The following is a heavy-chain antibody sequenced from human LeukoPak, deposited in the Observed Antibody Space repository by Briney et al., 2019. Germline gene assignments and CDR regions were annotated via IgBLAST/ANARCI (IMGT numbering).Heavy chain of an antibody. V-gene: IGHV4-61*02. CDR1: GGSISSGSYY. CDR2: IYISGST. CDR3: ARAEINPYYYGSGGWYFDL. J-gene: IGHJ2*01. Sequence: SETLSLTCTVPGGSISSGSYYWSWIRQPAGKGLEWIGRIYISGSTNYNPSLKSRVTISVDTSKNQFSLKLSSVTAADTAVYYCARAEINPYYYGSGGWYFDLWGRGTLVPVSS. D-gene: IGHD3-10*01.